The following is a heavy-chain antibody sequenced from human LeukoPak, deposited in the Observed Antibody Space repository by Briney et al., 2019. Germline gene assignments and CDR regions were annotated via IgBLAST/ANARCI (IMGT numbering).Heavy chain of an antibody. D-gene: IGHD5-18*01. Sequence: PGGSLRLSCGASGFPFSNYWMSWVRQAPGKGLEWVSGISGSGGSTYYADSVKGRFTISRDNSKNTLYLQMNSLRAEDTAVYYCAKGTASVDYWGQGTLVTVSS. V-gene: IGHV3-23*01. CDR1: GFPFSNYW. CDR3: AKGTASVDY. CDR2: ISGSGGST. J-gene: IGHJ4*02.